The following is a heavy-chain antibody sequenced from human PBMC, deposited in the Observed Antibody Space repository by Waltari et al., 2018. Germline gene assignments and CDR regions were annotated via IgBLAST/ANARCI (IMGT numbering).Heavy chain of an antibody. J-gene: IGHJ6*02. Sequence: EVQLVESGGGLVQPGGSLSLSCAVSGFTIRDYAMTWVRQVPGKGLGWVSSISSTSSDIYYADSVKGRFTISRDNAKSSLYLQLNSLRAEDTAVYYCAGGYSSYYGMDVWGQGTTVTVSS. CDR3: AGGYSSYYGMDV. CDR1: GFTIRDYA. D-gene: IGHD6-13*01. CDR2: ISSTSSDI. V-gene: IGHV3-21*02.